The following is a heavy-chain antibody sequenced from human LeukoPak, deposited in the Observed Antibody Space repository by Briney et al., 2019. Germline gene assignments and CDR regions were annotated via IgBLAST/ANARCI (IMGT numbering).Heavy chain of an antibody. CDR2: INSDGSEG. CDR3: VTAVTPFQYRYAFDI. V-gene: IGHV3-7*03. Sequence: GGSLRLSCAVSGFTFSGFWMSWSHQAPGKGLEWVASINSDGSEGYYADVVKGRFTISRDNAKNSLYLQINSLRAEDTAVYYCVTAVTPFQYRYAFDIWGQGTMVTVAS. J-gene: IGHJ3*02. D-gene: IGHD4-23*01. CDR1: GFTFSGFW.